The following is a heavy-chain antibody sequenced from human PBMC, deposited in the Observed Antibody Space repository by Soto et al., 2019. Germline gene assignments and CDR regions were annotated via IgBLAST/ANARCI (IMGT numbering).Heavy chain of an antibody. CDR3: ARDGAYCTNGVCYTGFDY. Sequence: PGGSLRLSXAASGFTFSSYEMNWVRQAPGKGLEWVSYISSSGSTIYYADSVKGRFTISRDNAKNSLYLQMNSLRAEDTAVYYCARDGAYCTNGVCYTGFDYWGQGTLVTVSS. CDR2: ISSSGSTI. J-gene: IGHJ4*02. D-gene: IGHD2-8*01. CDR1: GFTFSSYE. V-gene: IGHV3-48*03.